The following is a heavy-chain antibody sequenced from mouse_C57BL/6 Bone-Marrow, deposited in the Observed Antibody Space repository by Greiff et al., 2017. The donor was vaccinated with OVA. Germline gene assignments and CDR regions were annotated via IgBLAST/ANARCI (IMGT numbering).Heavy chain of an antibody. D-gene: IGHD1-1*01. Sequence: QVQLKQPGAELVRPGSSVKLSCKASGYTFTSYWMHWVKQRPIQGLEWIGNIDPSDSETHYNQKFKDKATLTVDKSSSTAYMQLSSLTSEDSAVYYCARADYYGSSYDFDYWGKGTTLTVSS. CDR3: ARADYYGSSYDFDY. J-gene: IGHJ2*01. CDR2: IDPSDSET. V-gene: IGHV1-52*01. CDR1: GYTFTSYW.